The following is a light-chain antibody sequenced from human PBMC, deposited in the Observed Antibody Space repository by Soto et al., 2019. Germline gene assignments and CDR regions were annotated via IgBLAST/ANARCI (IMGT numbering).Light chain of an antibody. CDR2: AAS. J-gene: IGKJ2*01. CDR1: QGISSW. Sequence: DIQMTQSPSPVSASVGDRVTITRRASQGISSWLVWYQQKPGKAPKLLIYAASSLQSGVPSRFRGSGSGTDFTFTISSRQPEAFATYYCQQDNSCPHTFGQGTKLEIK. CDR3: QQDNSCPHT. V-gene: IGKV1-12*01.